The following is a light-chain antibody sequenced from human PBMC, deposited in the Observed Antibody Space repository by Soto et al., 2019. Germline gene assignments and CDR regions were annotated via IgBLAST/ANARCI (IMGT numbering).Light chain of an antibody. CDR2: DAS. CDR3: QQTYMTPIT. J-gene: IGKJ5*01. Sequence: DIQMTQSPSSLSASVGDRVTITCRASQSISSYLNWYQQKPGRAPKLLIYDASSLQGGVPSRFSGSGSGTDFTLTISSLQPEDFATYYCQQTYMTPITFGQGTRLEIK. CDR1: QSISSY. V-gene: IGKV1-39*01.